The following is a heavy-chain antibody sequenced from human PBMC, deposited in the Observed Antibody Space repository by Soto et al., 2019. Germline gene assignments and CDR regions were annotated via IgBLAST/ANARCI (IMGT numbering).Heavy chain of an antibody. J-gene: IGHJ5*02. V-gene: IGHV4-59*01. Sequence: PSETLSLTCTVSGGSISSYYWSWIRQPPGKGLEWIGYIYYSGSTNYNPSLKSRVTISVDTSKNQFSLKLSSVTAADTAAYYCARVWEVPAAIGRWFDPWGQGTLVTVSS. D-gene: IGHD2-2*01. CDR3: ARVWEVPAAIGRWFDP. CDR1: GGSISSYY. CDR2: IYYSGST.